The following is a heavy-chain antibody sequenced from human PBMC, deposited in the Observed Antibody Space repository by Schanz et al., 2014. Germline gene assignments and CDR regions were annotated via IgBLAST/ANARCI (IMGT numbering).Heavy chain of an antibody. CDR1: GFTFSDYS. J-gene: IGHJ4*02. V-gene: IGHV3-48*01. D-gene: IGHD3-10*02. Sequence: EVQLLESGGGLVQPGGSLRLSCAASGFTFSDYSMNWVRQAPGKGPEWVARINSVGSNTDYADSVTGRFTMSRDNAKNSVFLQMNSLRPEDTAIYYCAKNQYDDVDLSSFYFDFWGQGTLVTVSS. CDR3: AKNQYDDVDLSSFYFDF. CDR2: INSVGSNT.